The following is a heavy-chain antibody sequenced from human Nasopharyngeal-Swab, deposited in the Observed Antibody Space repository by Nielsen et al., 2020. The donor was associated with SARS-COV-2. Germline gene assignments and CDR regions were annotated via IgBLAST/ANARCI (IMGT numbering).Heavy chain of an antibody. D-gene: IGHD3-10*02. CDR3: AKDLFRWSFDA. CDR2: MNPNSGNT. Sequence: WVRQAPGQGLEWMGWMNPNSGNTGYAQKFQGRVTMTRNTSISTAYMELSSLRAEDTAVYYCAKDLFRWSFDAWGQGTMVTVSS. V-gene: IGHV1-8*01. J-gene: IGHJ3*01.